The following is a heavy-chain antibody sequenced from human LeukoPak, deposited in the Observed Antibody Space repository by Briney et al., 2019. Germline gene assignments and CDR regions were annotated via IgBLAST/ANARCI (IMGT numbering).Heavy chain of an antibody. J-gene: IGHJ4*02. CDR1: GGSISGGSYY. CDR2: IYTSGST. Sequence: KPSETLSLTCTVSGGSISGGSYYWSWIRQPAGKGLEWIGRIYTSGSTNYNPSLKSRVTISVDTSKNQFSLKLSSVTAADTAVYYCARHEGGRLYLNWGQGTLVTVSS. CDR3: ARHEGGRLYLN. V-gene: IGHV4-61*02. D-gene: IGHD3-16*01.